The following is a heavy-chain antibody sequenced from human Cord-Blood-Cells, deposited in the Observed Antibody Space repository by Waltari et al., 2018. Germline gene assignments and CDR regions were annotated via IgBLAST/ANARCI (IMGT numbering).Heavy chain of an antibody. CDR2: IYYSGST. CDR3: ARVERRGLRFLEWKGAFDI. Sequence: QVQLQESGPGLVKPSQTLSLTCTVSGGSISSGGYYWSWIRQHPGQGLEWIGYIYYSGSTYYNPSLKSRVTISVDTSKNQFSLKLSSVTAADTAVYYCARVERRGLRFLEWKGAFDIWGQGTMVTVSS. D-gene: IGHD3-3*01. V-gene: IGHV4-31*03. J-gene: IGHJ3*02. CDR1: GGSISSGGYY.